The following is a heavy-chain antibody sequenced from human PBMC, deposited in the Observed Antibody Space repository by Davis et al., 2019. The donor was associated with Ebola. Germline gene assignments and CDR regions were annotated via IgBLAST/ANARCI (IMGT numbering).Heavy chain of an antibody. CDR1: GYTFTSYY. J-gene: IGHJ4*02. CDR3: ARDRIMVYAIAHLEFDY. V-gene: IGHV1-3*01. Sequence: ASVKVSCKASGYTFTSYYMHWVRQAPGQRLEWMGWINAGNGNTKYSQKFQGRVTITRDTSASTAYMELSSLRSEDTAVYYCARDRIMVYAIAHLEFDYWGQGTLVTVSS. CDR2: INAGNGNT. D-gene: IGHD2-8*01.